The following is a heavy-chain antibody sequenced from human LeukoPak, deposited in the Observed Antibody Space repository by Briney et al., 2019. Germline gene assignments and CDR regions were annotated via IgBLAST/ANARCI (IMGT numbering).Heavy chain of an antibody. D-gene: IGHD6-19*01. V-gene: IGHV3-9*01. CDR1: GFTFDDYA. Sequence: RSGGSLRLSCAASGFTFDDYAVHWVRQAPGKGLEWVSGISWNSGNTGYADYVKGRFIISRDNAKNSLYLQMNSLRVEDTALYYCAKDRVAVEYYYYYGMDVWGQGTTVAVSS. CDR2: ISWNSGNT. CDR3: AKDRVAVEYYYYYGMDV. J-gene: IGHJ6*02.